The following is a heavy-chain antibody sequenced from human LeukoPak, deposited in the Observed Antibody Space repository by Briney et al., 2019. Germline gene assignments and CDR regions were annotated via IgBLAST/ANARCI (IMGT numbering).Heavy chain of an antibody. Sequence: GGSLRLSCAASGFTFSSYAMHWVRQAPGKGLEWVAVISYDGSNKYYADSVKGRFTISRDNSKNTLYLQMNSLRAEDTAVYCCAREALGGITMVRGVIHYWGQGTLVTVSS. CDR2: ISYDGSNK. J-gene: IGHJ4*02. CDR1: GFTFSSYA. V-gene: IGHV3-30*01. D-gene: IGHD3-10*01. CDR3: AREALGGITMVRGVIHY.